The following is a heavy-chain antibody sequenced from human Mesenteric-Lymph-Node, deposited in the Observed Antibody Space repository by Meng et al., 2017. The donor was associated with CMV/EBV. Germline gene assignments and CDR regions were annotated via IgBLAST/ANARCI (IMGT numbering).Heavy chain of an antibody. CDR3: ATSCSSTSCYDYYYYHGMDV. D-gene: IGHD2-2*01. Sequence: GGSLRLSCAASGFTFSSYEMNWVRQAPGKGLEWVSYISTSGSSIYYADSVRGQFTISRDNAKNSLYLQMNSLRVEDTAVYYCATSCSSTSCYDYYYYHGMDVWGQGTTVTVSS. V-gene: IGHV3-48*03. CDR1: GFTFSSYE. J-gene: IGHJ6*02. CDR2: ISTSGSSI.